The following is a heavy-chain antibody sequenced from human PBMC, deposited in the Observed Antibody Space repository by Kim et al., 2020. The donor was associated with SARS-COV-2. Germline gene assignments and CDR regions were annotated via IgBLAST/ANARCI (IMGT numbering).Heavy chain of an antibody. CDR3: ARGVSGIVEAY. V-gene: IGHV4-4*07. J-gene: IGHJ4*02. Sequence: SETLSLTCSVSGGSISSDYWSWIRQPAGKELEWIGLIYGSGGTTYNPAPKTRVPMSIDKFKNQFSLDLTSGTAAATAGYYCARGVSGIVEAYCGQGTLVT. CDR1: GGSISSDY. D-gene: IGHD1-20*01. CDR2: IYGSGGT.